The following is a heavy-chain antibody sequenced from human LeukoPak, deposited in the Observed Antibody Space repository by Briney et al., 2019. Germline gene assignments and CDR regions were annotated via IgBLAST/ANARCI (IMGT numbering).Heavy chain of an antibody. Sequence: GGSLRLSCAASGFTFSSYAMSWVRQAPGKGLEWVSAISGSGGSTYYADSVKGRFTISRDNSKNTLYLQMNSLRAEDTAVYYCAKDNYYDSSGYQSSYFDYWGREPWSPSPQ. J-gene: IGHJ4*02. CDR1: GFTFSSYA. V-gene: IGHV3-23*01. CDR3: AKDNYYDSSGYQSSYFDY. D-gene: IGHD3-22*01. CDR2: ISGSGGST.